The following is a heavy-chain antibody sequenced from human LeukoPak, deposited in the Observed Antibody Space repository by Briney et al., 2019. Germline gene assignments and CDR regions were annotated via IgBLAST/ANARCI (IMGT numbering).Heavy chain of an antibody. CDR3: ARAWYSSGWYYFDY. CDR2: INTNTGNP. CDR1: GYTFTSYA. J-gene: IGHJ4*02. D-gene: IGHD6-19*01. Sequence: GASVKVSCKASGYTFTSYAMNWVRQAPGQGLGWMGWINTNTGNPTYAQGFTGRFVFSLDTSVSTAYLQISSLKAEDTAVYYCARAWYSSGWYYFDYWGQGTLVTVSS. V-gene: IGHV7-4-1*02.